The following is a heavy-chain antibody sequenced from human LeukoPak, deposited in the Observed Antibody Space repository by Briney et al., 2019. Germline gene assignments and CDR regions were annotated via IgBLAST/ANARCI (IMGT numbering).Heavy chain of an antibody. V-gene: IGHV3-66*01. D-gene: IGHD2-15*01. CDR3: AKAGAVVVVAAKYFDY. J-gene: IGHJ4*02. Sequence: GGYLRLSCAASGFTVSSNYMNWVRQAPGKGLEWVSVIDSGDRTYYADSVKGRFTISRDHSKNTLYLQMNSLRAEDTAVYYCAKAGAVVVVAAKYFDYWGQGTLVTVSS. CDR2: IDSGDRT. CDR1: GFTVSSNY.